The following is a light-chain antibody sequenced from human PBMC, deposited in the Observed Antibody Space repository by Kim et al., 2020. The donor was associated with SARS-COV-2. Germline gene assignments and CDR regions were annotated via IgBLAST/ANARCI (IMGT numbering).Light chain of an antibody. V-gene: IGKV1-39*01. CDR2: AAS. Sequence: ASVGDRVAVTCRASQSISSYLNWYQQKPGKAPKLLIYAASSLQSGVPSRFSGSGSGTDFTLTISSLQPEDFATYYCQQSYSTPSTFGQGTRLEIK. CDR1: QSISSY. CDR3: QQSYSTPST. J-gene: IGKJ5*01.